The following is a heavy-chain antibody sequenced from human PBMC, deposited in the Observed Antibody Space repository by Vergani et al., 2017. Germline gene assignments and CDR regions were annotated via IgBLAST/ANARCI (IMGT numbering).Heavy chain of an antibody. CDR1: GESIRSGSHY. J-gene: IGHJ4*02. CDR2: IHTGGST. D-gene: IGHD2-15*01. V-gene: IGHV4-61*02. Sequence: QVKLQESGPGLLKPSQTLSLTCTVSGESIRSGSHYWSWIRQPAGKGPEWIGHIHTGGSTDLNPSFKSRVSISVDTSKSQFPLQRHSVTVADTAVYYCASSRPYCTSGSCPAIWGQGTLVTVSS. CDR3: ASSRPYCTSGSCPAI.